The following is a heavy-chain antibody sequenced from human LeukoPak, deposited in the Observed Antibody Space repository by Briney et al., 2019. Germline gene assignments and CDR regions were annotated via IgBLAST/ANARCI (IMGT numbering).Heavy chain of an antibody. D-gene: IGHD3-16*01. Sequence: GASVKVSCKASGYTFTGYYMHWVRQAPGQGLEWVGWINPNSGGTNYAQKFQGRVTMTRDTSISTAYMELSRLRSDDTAVYYCAGAFVTLGSDPFFDYWGQGTLVTVSS. CDR2: INPNSGGT. CDR1: GYTFTGYY. CDR3: AGAFVTLGSDPFFDY. J-gene: IGHJ4*02. V-gene: IGHV1-2*02.